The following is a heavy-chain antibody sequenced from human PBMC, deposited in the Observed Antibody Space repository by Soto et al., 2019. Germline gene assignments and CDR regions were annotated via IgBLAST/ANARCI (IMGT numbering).Heavy chain of an antibody. CDR2: ISSGSSTI. Sequence: EVQLVESGGGLVQPGGSLRLSCAASGFTFNSNSMTWVRQAPGKGLEWVSYISSGSSTISYADSVKGRFTISRDNAKNSLYLQMNSLRDEDTAVYYCAPGRRYFDYWGQGTLVTVSS. CDR3: APGRRYFDY. J-gene: IGHJ4*02. CDR1: GFTFNSNS. V-gene: IGHV3-48*02.